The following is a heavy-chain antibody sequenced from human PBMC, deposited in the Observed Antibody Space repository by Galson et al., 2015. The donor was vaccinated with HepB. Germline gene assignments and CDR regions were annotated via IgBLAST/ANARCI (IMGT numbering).Heavy chain of an antibody. D-gene: IGHD3-10*01. CDR2: ISYDGSNK. CDR3: AKDHEVLYYGSGSYYKPLGY. CDR1: GFTFSSYG. Sequence: SLRLSCAASGFTFSSYGMHWVRQAPGKGLEWVAVISYDGSNKYYADSVKGRFTISRDNSKNTLYLQMNSLRAEDTAVYYCAKDHEVLYYGSGSYYKPLGYWGQGTLVTVSS. J-gene: IGHJ4*02. V-gene: IGHV3-30*18.